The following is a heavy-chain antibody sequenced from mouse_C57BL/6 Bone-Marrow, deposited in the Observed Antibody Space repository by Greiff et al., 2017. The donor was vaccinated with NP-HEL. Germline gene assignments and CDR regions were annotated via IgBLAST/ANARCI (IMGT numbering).Heavy chain of an antibody. J-gene: IGHJ3*01. V-gene: IGHV1-54*01. D-gene: IGHD2-4*01. CDR1: GYAFPNYL. Sequence: QVQLQQSGAELVRPGTSVKVSCKASGYAFPNYLIEWVKQRPGQGLEWIGVINPGSGGTNYNEKFKGKATLTADKSSSTAYMQLSSLTSEDSAVYFCARGLRRRAWFAYWGQGTLVTVSA. CDR3: ARGLRRRAWFAY. CDR2: INPGSGGT.